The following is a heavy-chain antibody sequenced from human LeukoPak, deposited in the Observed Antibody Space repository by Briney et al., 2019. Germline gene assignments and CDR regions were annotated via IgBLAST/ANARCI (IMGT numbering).Heavy chain of an antibody. CDR1: GGTFTAYY. D-gene: IGHD2-15*01. V-gene: IGHV1-2*02. CDR3: ASYPRYVSSPPFDY. CDR2: INPNTGDT. Sequence: ASVKVSCKASGGTFTAYYMHWVRQAPGQGFEWMGWINPNTGDTNYAQKFQGRVTMTRDTTISTAYMELSRLTSDDTAVYYCASYPRYVSSPPFDYWGQGTLVTVSS. J-gene: IGHJ4*02.